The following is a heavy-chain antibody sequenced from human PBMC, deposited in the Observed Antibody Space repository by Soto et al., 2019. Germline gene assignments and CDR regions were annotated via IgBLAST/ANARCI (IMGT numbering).Heavy chain of an antibody. CDR2: ISNDGSST. CDR3: VRDQDSRGYSVFNL. D-gene: IGHD3-22*01. V-gene: IGHV3-74*01. J-gene: IGHJ5*02. CDR1: GFTFSRYG. Sequence: PGGSLRLSCAASGFTFSRYGMHWVRQAPGKGLMWVSRISNDGSSTTYADSVKGRFTISRDNARNTLYLQLNSLRADDTAVYFCVRDQDSRGYSVFNLWGQGAQVTVSS.